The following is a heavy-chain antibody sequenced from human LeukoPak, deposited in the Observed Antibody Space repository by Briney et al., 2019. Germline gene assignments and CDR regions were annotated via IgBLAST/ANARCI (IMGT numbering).Heavy chain of an antibody. CDR2: ISAYNGNT. V-gene: IGHV1-18*01. CDR3: ARDRRTARAAGSWFDP. D-gene: IGHD2-15*01. CDR1: GYTFTSYG. Sequence: ASVKVSCKASGYTFTSYGISWVRQAPGQGLEWMGWISAYNGNTNYAQKLPGRVTMTTDTSTSTAYMELRSLRSDDTAVYYCARDRRTARAAGSWFDPWGQGTLVTVSS. J-gene: IGHJ5*02.